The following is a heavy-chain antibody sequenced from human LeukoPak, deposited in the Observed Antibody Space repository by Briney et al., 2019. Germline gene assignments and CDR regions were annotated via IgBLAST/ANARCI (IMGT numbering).Heavy chain of an antibody. J-gene: IGHJ4*02. D-gene: IGHD2-15*01. V-gene: IGHV3-48*01. Sequence: GGSLRLSCAASGFTFSRDSMNWVRQAPGKGLEWISYISYDSAIKYYADSVRGRFTISRDNAKNSLSLQMHSLRAEDTAVYYCVRDNPRCCGVVPVNIDDFWGQGTLVTVSS. CDR2: ISYDSAIK. CDR1: GFTFSRDS. CDR3: VRDNPRCCGVVPVNIDDF.